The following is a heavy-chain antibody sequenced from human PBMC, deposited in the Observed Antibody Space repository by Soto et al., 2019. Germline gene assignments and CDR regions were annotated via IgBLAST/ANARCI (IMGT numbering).Heavy chain of an antibody. Sequence: EVQLLESGGGLVQPGGSLRLSCAASGFTFSSYAMSWVRQAPGKGLEWVSAISGSGGSTYYADPVKGRFTISRDNSKNTLYLQMNSLRAEDTAVYYCAKGKYAPLRYFKYYFDYWGQGTLVTVSS. J-gene: IGHJ4*02. CDR3: AKGKYAPLRYFKYYFDY. D-gene: IGHD3-9*01. V-gene: IGHV3-23*01. CDR1: GFTFSSYA. CDR2: ISGSGGST.